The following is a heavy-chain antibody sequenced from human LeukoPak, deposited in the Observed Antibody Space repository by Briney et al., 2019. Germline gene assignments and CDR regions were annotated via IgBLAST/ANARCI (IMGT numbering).Heavy chain of an antibody. CDR2: ISSSSSTI. V-gene: IGHV3-48*01. CDR1: GFTFSSYS. Sequence: GGSLRLSCAASGFTFSSYSMNWVRQAPGTGLEWVSYISSSSSTIYYADSVKGRFTISRDNAENSLYLQMNSLRAEDTAVYYCAKEGYSRGYYSYYYMDVWGKGTTVTVSS. CDR3: AKEGYSRGYYSYYYMDV. D-gene: IGHD6-13*01. J-gene: IGHJ6*03.